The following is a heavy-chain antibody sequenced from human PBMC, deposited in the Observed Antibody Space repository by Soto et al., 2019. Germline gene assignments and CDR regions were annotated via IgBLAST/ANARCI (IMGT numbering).Heavy chain of an antibody. V-gene: IGHV4-39*01. J-gene: IGHJ5*02. Sequence: PSETLSLTCTVSGGSISSSSYYWGWIRQPPGKGLEWIGSIYYSGSTYYNPSLKSRVTISVDTSKNQFSLKLSSVTAADTAVYYCARQGSGYYYSWFDPWGQGTLVTVSS. CDR2: IYYSGST. CDR3: ARQGSGYYYSWFDP. D-gene: IGHD3-22*01. CDR1: GGSISSSSYY.